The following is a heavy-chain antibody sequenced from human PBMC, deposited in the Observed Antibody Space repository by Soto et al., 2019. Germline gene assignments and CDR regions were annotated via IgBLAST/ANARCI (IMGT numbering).Heavy chain of an antibody. CDR3: ASRSDYAYYGIAF. V-gene: IGHV3-30-3*01. J-gene: IGHJ6*02. D-gene: IGHD6-25*01. CDR1: GCTLSRYA. CDR2: ISSDGSNK. Sequence: RESLRLSYRGSGCTLSRYAMHWVRQAPGKGLEWVAVISSDGSNKNYADSVKGRFTISRDNSKNTPYLQMNSLRAEDTAVYYCASRSDYAYYGIAFWAQGTSVPVSS.